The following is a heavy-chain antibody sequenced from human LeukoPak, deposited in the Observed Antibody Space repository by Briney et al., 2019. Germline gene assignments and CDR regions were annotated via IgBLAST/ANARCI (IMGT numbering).Heavy chain of an antibody. CDR1: GYTFTGYY. D-gene: IGHD7-27*01. V-gene: IGHV1-2*02. CDR2: INPNSGGT. J-gene: IGHJ2*01. CDR3: ARAPGDGDYCYFDR. Sequence: ASVNVSCKASGYTFTGYYIHWVRQAPGQGREWMGWINPNSGGTNYAQRFHGRVTMTRDTSISTAYMELSGLRSDDTAVYYCARAPGDGDYCYFDRWGRGTLVTVSS.